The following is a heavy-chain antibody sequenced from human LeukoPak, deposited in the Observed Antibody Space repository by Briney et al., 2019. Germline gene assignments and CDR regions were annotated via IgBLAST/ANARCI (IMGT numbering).Heavy chain of an antibody. CDR2: IYHSGST. CDR1: GGSISSSNW. J-gene: IGHJ3*02. D-gene: IGHD1-26*01. V-gene: IGHV4-4*02. Sequence: SETLSLTCAVSGGSISSSNWWSWVRQPPGKGLEWIGEIYHSGSTNYNPSLKSRVTISVDRSKNQFSLKLSSVTAADTAVYYCASPGGASALYTFDIWGQGTMVTVSS. CDR3: ASPGGASALYTFDI.